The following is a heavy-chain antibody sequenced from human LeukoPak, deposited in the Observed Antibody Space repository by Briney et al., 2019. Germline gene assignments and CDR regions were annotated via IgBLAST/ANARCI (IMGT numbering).Heavy chain of an antibody. CDR2: INPNSGGT. CDR3: ARYYIEGRCFDY. D-gene: IGHD3-10*01. CDR1: GYTFTGYY. J-gene: IGHJ4*02. V-gene: IGHV1-2*02. Sequence: ASVKVSCKASGYTFTGYYMHWVRQAPGQGLEWMGWINPNSGGTNYVQKFQGRVTMTRDTSIRTAYMELSRLRSDDTAMYYCARYYIEGRCFDYWGQGTLVTVSS.